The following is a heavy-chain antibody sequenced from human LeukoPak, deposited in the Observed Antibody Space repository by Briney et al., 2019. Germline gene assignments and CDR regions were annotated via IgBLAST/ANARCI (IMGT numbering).Heavy chain of an antibody. Sequence: GGSLRLSCAASGFTFSSYSMNWVRQAPGKGLEWVSSISSSSSYIYYADSVKGRFTISRDNAKNSLYLQMNSLRAEDTAVYYCASFTNSGSYYFDYWGQGTLVTVSS. CDR3: ASFTNSGSYYFDY. J-gene: IGHJ4*02. CDR2: ISSSSSYI. CDR1: GFTFSSYS. V-gene: IGHV3-21*01. D-gene: IGHD1-26*01.